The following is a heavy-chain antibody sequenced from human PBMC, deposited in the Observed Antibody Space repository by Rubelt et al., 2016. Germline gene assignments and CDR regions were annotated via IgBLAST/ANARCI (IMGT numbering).Heavy chain of an antibody. D-gene: IGHD4-17*01. CDR1: GFTFSSYS. CDR3: ATTLHDFGEYDAVN. J-gene: IGHJ4*02. Sequence: QLGMRGGGLVQPGGSLRLSCAASGFTFSSYSMNWDRQAPGKGLEWISYINYKGSTISYADSVKGRFTISRDNAKNSLFLQMNSLRADDTAVYYCATTLHDFGEYDAVNWGQGTLVSVSS. CDR2: INYKGSTI. V-gene: IGHV3-48*04.